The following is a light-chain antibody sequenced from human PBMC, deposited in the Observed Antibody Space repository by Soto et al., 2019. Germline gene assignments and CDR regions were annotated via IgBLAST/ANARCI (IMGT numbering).Light chain of an antibody. CDR2: KAS. J-gene: IGKJ1*01. CDR3: QLDNCYSEA. Sequence: DIQINQSPSTLSGSVGDRVTITCRASQTISSWLAWYQQKPGKAPKLLIYKASTLKSGVPSRFSGSGSGTEFTLTISSLQPDDFAPYYCQLDNCYSEAFGQGTKVDI. V-gene: IGKV1-5*03. CDR1: QTISSW.